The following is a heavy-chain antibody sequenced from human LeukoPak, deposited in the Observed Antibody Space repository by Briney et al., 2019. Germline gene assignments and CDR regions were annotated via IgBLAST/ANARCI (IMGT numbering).Heavy chain of an antibody. D-gene: IGHD2-2*01. J-gene: IGHJ6*03. CDR3: ARDVEHSHQLTYYYYYYMDV. CDR2: IKQDGSEK. V-gene: IGHV3-7*01. Sequence: GGSLRLSCAASGFTFSSYWMSWVRQAPGKGLEWVANIKQDGSEKYYVDSVKGRFTISRDNAKDSLYLQMNSLRAEDTAVYYCARDVEHSHQLTYYYYYYMDVWGKGTTVTVSS. CDR1: GFTFSSYW.